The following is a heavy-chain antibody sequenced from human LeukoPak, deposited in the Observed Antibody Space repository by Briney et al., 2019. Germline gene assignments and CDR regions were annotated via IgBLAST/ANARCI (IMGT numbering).Heavy chain of an antibody. CDR2: IYSGGST. Sequence: GGSLRLSCAASGFTVSSNYMSWVRQAPGKGLEWVSIIYSGGSTFYADSVKGRFTISRDNAKNSLYLQMNSLRAEDTAVYYCARELQEGFDYWGQGTLVTVSS. CDR3: ARELQEGFDY. CDR1: GFTVSSNY. V-gene: IGHV3-53*01. J-gene: IGHJ4*02.